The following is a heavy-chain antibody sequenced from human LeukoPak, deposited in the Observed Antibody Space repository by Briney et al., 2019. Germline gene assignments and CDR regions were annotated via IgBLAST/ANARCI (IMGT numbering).Heavy chain of an antibody. V-gene: IGHV3-21*01. CDR3: ASTIHGSTSDSEGYYPKWFDP. CDR2: IGTSSNYI. J-gene: IGHJ5*01. CDR1: ASVFSRLT. D-gene: IGHD3-3*01. Sequence: GGSLRLSCSASASVFSRLTMSSFRQQPGKGLECVSSIGTSSNYIFYPDSVKGRFNISRYNAKNSLFLDMTTRRDEDTAVYYCASTIHGSTSDSEGYYPKWFDPWGQGTVVTVSS.